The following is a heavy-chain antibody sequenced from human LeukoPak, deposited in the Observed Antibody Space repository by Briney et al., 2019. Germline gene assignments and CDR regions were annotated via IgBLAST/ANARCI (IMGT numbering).Heavy chain of an antibody. V-gene: IGHV1-2*02. CDR2: INPNSGGT. Sequence: ASVKVSCKASGYTFTGYYMHWVRQAPGQGLEWMGWINPNSGGTNYAQKFQGRVTMTRDTSISTAYMELSRLRSDDTAVYYCAKVNNVVPAGSFDYWGQGTLVTVSS. CDR3: AKVNNVVPAGSFDY. J-gene: IGHJ4*02. D-gene: IGHD2-2*01. CDR1: GYTFTGYY.